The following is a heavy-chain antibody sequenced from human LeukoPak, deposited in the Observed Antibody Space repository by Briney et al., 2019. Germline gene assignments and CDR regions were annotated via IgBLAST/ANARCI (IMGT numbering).Heavy chain of an antibody. Sequence: SETLSLTCAVYGGSFSGFYWGWIRQPPGKGLGWIGEIHHSGSTNYNPSLKSRVTMSVDTSKNQFSMKLSSVTAADTAVYYCASVPYSSGYYNYWGQGTLVTVSS. CDR2: IHHSGST. CDR1: GGSFSGFY. J-gene: IGHJ4*02. V-gene: IGHV4-34*01. CDR3: ASVPYSSGYYNY. D-gene: IGHD3-22*01.